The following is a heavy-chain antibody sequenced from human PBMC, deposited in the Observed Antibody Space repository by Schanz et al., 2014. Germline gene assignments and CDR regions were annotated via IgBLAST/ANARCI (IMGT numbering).Heavy chain of an antibody. CDR1: GYSFTTYD. Sequence: QVQLVQSGGEVKKPGASVRVSCKASGYSFTTYDVNWVRQATGQGLEWMGWMNPTTGNRGYAQNFQGRVTMTTDTSTSTAYMELRSLISDDTAVYYCVRDAGWAFGDYHGMDVWGQGTSVTVSS. V-gene: IGHV1-8*01. D-gene: IGHD3-10*01. J-gene: IGHJ6*02. CDR2: MNPTTGNR. CDR3: VRDAGWAFGDYHGMDV.